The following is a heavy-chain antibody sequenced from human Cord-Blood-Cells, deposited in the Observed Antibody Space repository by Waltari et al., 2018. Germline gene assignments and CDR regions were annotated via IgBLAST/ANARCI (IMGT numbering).Heavy chain of an antibody. Sequence: EVQLVESGGGLVQPGGSLRLSCAASGFTFSSYEMKWVRQAPGKGLEGVSYMSRSGRTIYYADSVKGRFTISRDNAKNSLYLQMNSLRAEDTAVYYCARGCSGGSCYFDYWGQGTLVTVSS. CDR3: ARGCSGGSCYFDY. J-gene: IGHJ4*02. CDR2: MSRSGRTI. D-gene: IGHD2-15*01. CDR1: GFTFSSYE. V-gene: IGHV3-48*03.